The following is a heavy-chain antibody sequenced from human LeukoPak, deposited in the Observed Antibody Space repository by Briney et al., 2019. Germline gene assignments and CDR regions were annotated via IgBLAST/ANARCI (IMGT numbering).Heavy chain of an antibody. D-gene: IGHD2-2*02. CDR3: ARGDCSSTSCYMIDY. CDR1: GGSISSGGYS. CDR2: IYHSGST. V-gene: IGHV4-30-2*01. J-gene: IGHJ4*02. Sequence: SETLSLTCAVSGGSISSGGYSWSWIRQPPGKGLEWIGYIYHSGSTYYNPSLKSRVTISVDRSKDQFSLKLSSVTAADTAVYYCARGDCSSTSCYMIDYWGQGTLVTVSS.